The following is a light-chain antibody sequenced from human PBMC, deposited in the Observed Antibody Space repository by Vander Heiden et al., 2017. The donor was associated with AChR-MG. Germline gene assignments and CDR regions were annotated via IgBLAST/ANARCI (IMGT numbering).Light chain of an antibody. J-gene: IGLJ2*01. Sequence: SALPQPASVSGSPGPSIPISCPGTSSDVGSDNRVSWYQQNPGKAPKLMIYEGSKRPSGVSKRFSGSKSGNTAALTIAGRQAEDEADYYCCSYAGSSTYVVFGGGTKLTVL. CDR3: CSYAGSSTYVV. CDR2: EGS. CDR1: SSDVGSDNR. V-gene: IGLV2-23*01.